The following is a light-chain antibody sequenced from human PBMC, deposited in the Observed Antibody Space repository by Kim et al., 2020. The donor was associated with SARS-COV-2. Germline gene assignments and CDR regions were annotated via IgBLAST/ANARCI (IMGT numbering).Light chain of an antibody. CDR2: NKN. CDR1: SLRKYY. CDR3: HSRDSSGSHVV. Sequence: SSELTQDPAVSVALGRTISITCQGDSLRKYYANWSQQKPGQAPILVIYNKNNRPSGIPDRFSGSSSGNTASLTFTGAQAEDEADYYCHSRDSSGSHVVLGGGTQLTVL. J-gene: IGLJ2*01. V-gene: IGLV3-19*01.